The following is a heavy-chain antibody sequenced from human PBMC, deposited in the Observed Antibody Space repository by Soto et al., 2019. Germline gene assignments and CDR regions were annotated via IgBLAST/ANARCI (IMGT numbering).Heavy chain of an antibody. CDR2: IYYSGST. D-gene: IGHD6-25*01. Sequence: SETLSLTCTVSGGSISSYYLSWIRQPPGKGLEWIGYIYYSGSTNYNPSLKSRVTISVDTSKNQFSLKLSSVTAADTAVYYCARPHGGSSGWDNWFDPWGQGTLVTVS. CDR3: ARPHGGSSGWDNWFDP. J-gene: IGHJ5*02. V-gene: IGHV4-59*01. CDR1: GGSISSYY.